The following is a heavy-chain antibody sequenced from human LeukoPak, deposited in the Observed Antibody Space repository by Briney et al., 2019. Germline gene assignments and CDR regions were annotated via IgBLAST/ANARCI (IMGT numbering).Heavy chain of an antibody. CDR1: GGSFSDYY. CDR2: INHGGST. V-gene: IGHV4-34*01. J-gene: IGHJ4*02. CDR3: ARDIVGVTRAFGY. Sequence: PSETLSLTCAVYGGSFSDYYWSWIRQPPGKGLEWIGEINHGGSTNYNPSLKSRVTMSVDTSKNQFSLKLSSVTAADTAVYYCARDIVGVTRAFGYWGQGTLATVSS. D-gene: IGHD1-26*01.